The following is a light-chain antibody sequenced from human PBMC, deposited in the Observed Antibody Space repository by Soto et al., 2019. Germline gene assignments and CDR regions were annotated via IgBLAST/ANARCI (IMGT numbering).Light chain of an antibody. CDR2: KVS. J-gene: IGKJ2*01. Sequence: DVVMTQSPLSLPVTLGQPASISCRSSQSLVHSDGNTYLNWFHQRPDQSPRRLIYKVSNRDSGVPDRFSGSGSDTDFTLKISGVEAEDVGVYYCMQGTHWPPYPFGQGTKLEIK. CDR3: MQGTHWPPYP. V-gene: IGKV2-30*02. CDR1: QSLVHSDGNTY.